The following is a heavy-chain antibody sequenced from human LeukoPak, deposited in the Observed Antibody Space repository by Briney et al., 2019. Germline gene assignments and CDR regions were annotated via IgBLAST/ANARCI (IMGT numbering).Heavy chain of an antibody. CDR2: IYHSGST. D-gene: IGHD2-2*01. CDR1: GGSISSGGYS. Sequence: SQTLSLTCAVSGGSISSGGYSWSWIRQPPGKGLEWIGYIYHSGSTYYNPSLKSRVTISVDRSKNQFSLKLSSVTAADTAVYYCALAGGYCSSTSCYDYGMDVWGQGTTVTVSS. V-gene: IGHV4-30-2*01. CDR3: ALAGGYCSSTSCYDYGMDV. J-gene: IGHJ6*02.